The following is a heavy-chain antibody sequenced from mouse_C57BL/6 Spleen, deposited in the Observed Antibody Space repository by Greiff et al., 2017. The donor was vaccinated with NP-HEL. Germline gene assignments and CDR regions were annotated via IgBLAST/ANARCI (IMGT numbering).Heavy chain of an antibody. CDR2: INPSNGGT. CDR1: GYTFTSYW. D-gene: IGHD2-12*01. Sequence: VQLQQSGTELVKPGASVKLSCKASGYTFTSYWMHWVKQRPGQGLEWIGNINPSNGGTNYNEKFKSKATLTVDKSSSTAYMQLSSLTSEDSAVYYCARVGAYYTPYFDYWGQGTTLTVSS. J-gene: IGHJ2*01. V-gene: IGHV1-53*01. CDR3: ARVGAYYTPYFDY.